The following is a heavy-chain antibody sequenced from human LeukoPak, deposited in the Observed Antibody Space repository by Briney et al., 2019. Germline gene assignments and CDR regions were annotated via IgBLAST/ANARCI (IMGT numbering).Heavy chain of an antibody. Sequence: PSETLSLTCTISGGSISSSYWSWVRQPPGKGLEWIGYTYNSGSTNYNPSLKSRVTISVDSSKNQFSLQLNSVTPDDTALYYCARGFAFDFWGQGTMVTVSS. CDR1: GGSISSSY. CDR3: ARGFAFDF. V-gene: IGHV4-59*12. J-gene: IGHJ3*01. CDR2: TYNSGST.